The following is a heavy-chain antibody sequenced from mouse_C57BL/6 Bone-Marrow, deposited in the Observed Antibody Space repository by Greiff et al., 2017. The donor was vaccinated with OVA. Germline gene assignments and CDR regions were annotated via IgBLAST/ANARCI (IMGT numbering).Heavy chain of an antibody. CDR2: IYPGDGDT. J-gene: IGHJ2*01. CDR1: GYAFSSYW. CDR3: ARERGYYYGSSYGRFDD. Sequence: VQLQQSGAELVKPGASVKISCKASGYAFSSYWMNWVKQRPGKGLEWIGQIYPGDGDTNYNGKFKGKATLTADKSSSTAYMQLSSLTSEDSAVYFCARERGYYYGSSYGRFDDWGQGTTLTVSS. D-gene: IGHD1-1*01. V-gene: IGHV1-80*01.